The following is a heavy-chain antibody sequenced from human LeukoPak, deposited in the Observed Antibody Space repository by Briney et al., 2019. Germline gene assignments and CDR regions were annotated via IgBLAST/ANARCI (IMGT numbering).Heavy chain of an antibody. V-gene: IGHV4-31*03. J-gene: IGHJ5*02. Sequence: SQTLSLTCTVSGGSISSGGYYWSWIRQHPGKGLEWIGYIYYSGSTYYNPSLKSRVTISVDTSKNQFSLKLSSVTAADTAVYYCARRSDYYDSSGYLVWFDPWGQGTLVTVSS. D-gene: IGHD3-22*01. CDR2: IYYSGST. CDR1: GGSISSGGYY. CDR3: ARRSDYYDSSGYLVWFDP.